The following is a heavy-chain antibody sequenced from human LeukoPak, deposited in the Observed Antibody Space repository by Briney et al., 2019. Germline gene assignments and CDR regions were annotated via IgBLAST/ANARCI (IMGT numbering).Heavy chain of an antibody. Sequence: KPSETLSLTCSVPGGSLSGYYWSWIRQPPGKGLEWIGYIFHSGSTYYTPSLKSRVSKSIDTSTNQVSRRLSSVAAADTAVYYYARRGASGMSSFYYDMDVWGPGTRVTVSS. D-gene: IGHD1-26*01. CDR1: GGSLSGYY. CDR2: IFHSGST. CDR3: ARRGASGMSSFYYDMDV. J-gene: IGHJ6*02. V-gene: IGHV4-59*08.